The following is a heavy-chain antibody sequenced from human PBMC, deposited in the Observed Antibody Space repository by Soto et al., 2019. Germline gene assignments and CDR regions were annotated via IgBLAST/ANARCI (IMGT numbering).Heavy chain of an antibody. D-gene: IGHD1-7*01. Sequence: PGGSLIVSCAASGCPFGDYAMSWVRQAPGKGLEWVSVINGGSGTTYYADSVKGRFTISRDNSHNTLYLQMSSLRAEDTALYYCARGRVWSAGTARYNGLDVWGQGTAVTVSS. J-gene: IGHJ6*02. CDR3: ARGRVWSAGTARYNGLDV. CDR2: INGGSGTT. CDR1: GCPFGDYA. V-gene: IGHV3-23*01.